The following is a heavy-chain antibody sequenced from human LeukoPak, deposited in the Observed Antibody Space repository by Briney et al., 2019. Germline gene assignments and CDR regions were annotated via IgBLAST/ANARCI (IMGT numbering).Heavy chain of an antibody. CDR2: ISYDGSNK. CDR3: ARGREEDFWSGYYQDYYYYYYMDV. Sequence: GGSLRLSCAASGFTFSSYWMSWVRQAPGKGLEWVAVISYDGSNKYYADSVKGRFTISRDNSKNTLYLQMNSLRAEDTAVYYCARGREEDFWSGYYQDYYYYYYMDVWGKGTTVTVSS. V-gene: IGHV3-30*03. J-gene: IGHJ6*03. CDR1: GFTFSSYW. D-gene: IGHD3-3*01.